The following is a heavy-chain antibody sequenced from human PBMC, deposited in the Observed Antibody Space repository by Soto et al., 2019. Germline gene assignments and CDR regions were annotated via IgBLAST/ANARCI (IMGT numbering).Heavy chain of an antibody. V-gene: IGHV3-9*01. CDR3: AKALQYSSSRDYFYYGMDV. D-gene: IGHD6-6*01. CDR2: ISWNSGSI. J-gene: IGHJ6*02. Sequence: EVQLVESGGGLVQPGRSLRLSCAASGFTFDDYAMHWVRQAPGKGLEWVSGISWNSGSIGYADSVKGRFTISRDNAKNSLYLQMNSLRSEDTALYYCAKALQYSSSRDYFYYGMDVWGQGTTVTVSS. CDR1: GFTFDDYA.